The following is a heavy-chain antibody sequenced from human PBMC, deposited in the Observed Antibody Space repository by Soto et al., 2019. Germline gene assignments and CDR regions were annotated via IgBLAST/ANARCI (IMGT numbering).Heavy chain of an antibody. CDR2: IYPGDSDT. CDR3: ARRSRIAAAGTSFSWFDP. J-gene: IGHJ5*02. CDR1: GYSFTSYW. Sequence: PGESLKISCKGSGYSFTSYWIGWVRQMPGKGLEWMGIIYPGDSDTRYSPSFQGQVTISADKSISTAYLQWSSLKASDTAMYYCARRSRIAAAGTSFSWFDPWGQGTLVTVSS. V-gene: IGHV5-51*01. D-gene: IGHD6-13*01.